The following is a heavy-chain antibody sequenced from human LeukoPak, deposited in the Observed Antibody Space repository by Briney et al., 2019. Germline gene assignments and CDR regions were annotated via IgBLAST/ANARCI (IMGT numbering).Heavy chain of an antibody. CDR2: ITGSGGST. CDR1: GFTFRSYA. V-gene: IGHV3-23*01. J-gene: IGHJ4*02. D-gene: IGHD3-3*01. CDR3: AKDRDYDFRSGYYY. Sequence: GGSLRLSCAGSGFTFRSYAMSWVRQAPGKGLEWVSAITGSGGSTYYADSVKGRFTISRDNSRNTLYLQMNSLRAEDTAVYYCAKDRDYDFRSGYYYWGQGTLVTVSS.